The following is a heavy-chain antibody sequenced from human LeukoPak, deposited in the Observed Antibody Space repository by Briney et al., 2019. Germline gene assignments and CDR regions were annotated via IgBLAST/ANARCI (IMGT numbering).Heavy chain of an antibody. CDR1: GFTFSNE. J-gene: IGHJ4*02. D-gene: IGHD5-24*01. V-gene: IGHV3-21*01. CDR2: ISSSSSYI. CDR3: ARARWYSCDY. Sequence: GGSLRLSCAASGFTFSNEMNWVRQAPGKGLEWVSSISSSSSYINYADSVRGRFTISRDNAKNSLFLQMDSLRGEDTAVYYCARARWYSCDYWGQGTLVTVSS.